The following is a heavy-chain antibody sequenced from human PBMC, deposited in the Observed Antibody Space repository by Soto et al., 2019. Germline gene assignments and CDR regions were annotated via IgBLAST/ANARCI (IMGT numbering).Heavy chain of an antibody. D-gene: IGHD3-10*02. CDR1: RGAFGDYW. J-gene: IGHJ5*01. Sequence: EVQLVESGGGLVQPGGSLRLSCEASRGAFGDYWMHWVRQAPGKGLVWVSRINRDANDIIYADSVKGRFTASRDNAKNMVVLQMNSLRVEDPAVYYCARDVPPNGFDSWGQGTLVTVSS. CDR3: ARDVPPNGFDS. CDR2: INRDANDI. V-gene: IGHV3-74*01.